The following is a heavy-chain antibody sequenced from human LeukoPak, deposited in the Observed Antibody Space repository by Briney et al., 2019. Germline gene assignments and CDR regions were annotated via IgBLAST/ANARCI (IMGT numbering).Heavy chain of an antibody. V-gene: IGHV3-30*02. CDR1: GFTFSSYG. CDR2: IRYDGSNK. J-gene: IGHJ6*03. CDR3: ATNPVVVAAKPRYYYYYYMDV. D-gene: IGHD2-15*01. Sequence: GGSLRLSCAASGFTFSSYGMHWVRQAPGKGLEWVAFIRYDGSNKYYADSVKGRFTISRDNSKNTLYLQMNSLRAEDTAVYYCATNPVVVAAKPRYYYYYYMDVWGKGTTVTISS.